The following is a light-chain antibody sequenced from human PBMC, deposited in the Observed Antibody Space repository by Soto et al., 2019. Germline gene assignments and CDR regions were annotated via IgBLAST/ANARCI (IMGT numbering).Light chain of an antibody. J-gene: IGKJ4*01. CDR3: HQFGDSPT. V-gene: IGKV3D-20*01. CDR1: QSLSNNF. CDR2: DAS. Sequence: EIVLTQSPATLSLSPGEGVALSCGASQSLSNNFLAWYQQKPGLAPRLLIFDASTRATGISDRFSGSGSGTDFTLTISRLEPEDFAVYYCHQFGDSPTFGGGTKVEFK.